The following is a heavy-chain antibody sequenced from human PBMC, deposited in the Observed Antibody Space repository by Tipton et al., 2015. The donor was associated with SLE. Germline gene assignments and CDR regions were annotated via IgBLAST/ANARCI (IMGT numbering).Heavy chain of an antibody. D-gene: IGHD3-22*01. CDR1: GLSVNTNF. Sequence: GSLRLSCVVSGLSVNTNFMSWVRQAPGKGLEWLAVMYSSGTPFYAESVKGRFTISRDNSRNTLDLQMNSLGLEDTAVYYCARNGAGYYSAGFFDYWGPGTLVSVSS. J-gene: IGHJ4*02. CDR2: MYSSGTP. V-gene: IGHV3-66*01. CDR3: ARNGAGYYSAGFFDY.